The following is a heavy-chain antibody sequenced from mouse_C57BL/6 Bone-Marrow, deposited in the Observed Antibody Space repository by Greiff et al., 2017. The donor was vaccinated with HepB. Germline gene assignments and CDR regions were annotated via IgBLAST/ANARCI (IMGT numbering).Heavy chain of an antibody. D-gene: IGHD1-1*01. V-gene: IGHV1-26*01. CDR2: INPNNGGT. CDR1: GYTFTDYY. Sequence: EVQLQQSGPELVKPGASVKISCKASGYTFTDYYMNWVKQSHGKSLEWIGDINPNNGGTSYNQKFKGKATLTVDKSSSTAYMELRSLTSEDSAVYYCARVPLILRYFDYWGQGTTLTVSS. CDR3: ARVPLILRYFDY. J-gene: IGHJ2*01.